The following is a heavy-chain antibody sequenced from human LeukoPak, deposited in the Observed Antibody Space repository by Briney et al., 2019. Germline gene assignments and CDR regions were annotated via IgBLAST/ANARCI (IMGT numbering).Heavy chain of an antibody. CDR2: ISGSGGST. V-gene: IGHV3-23*01. D-gene: IGHD4-11*01. CDR3: AKALGLQSTPTPPGYYYYMDV. Sequence: PGGSLRLSCAASGFTFSSYGMSWVRQAPGKGLEWVSAISGSGGSTYYADSVKGRFTISRDNSKNTLYLQMNSLRAEDTAVYYCAKALGLQSTPTPPGYYYYMDVWGKGTTVTVSS. CDR1: GFTFSSYG. J-gene: IGHJ6*03.